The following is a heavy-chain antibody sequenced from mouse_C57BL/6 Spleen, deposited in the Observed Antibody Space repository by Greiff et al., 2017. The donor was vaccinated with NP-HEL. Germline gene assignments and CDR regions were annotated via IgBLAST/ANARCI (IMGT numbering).Heavy chain of an antibody. J-gene: IGHJ2*01. CDR3: ARGGITTVFDY. CDR1: GFTFSDYY. V-gene: IGHV5-16*01. CDR2: INYDGSST. Sequence: EVNVVESEGGLVQPGSSMKLSCTASGFTFSDYYMAWVRQVPEKGLEWVANINYDGSSTYYLDSLKSRFIISRDNAKNILYLQMSSLKSEDTATYYCARGGITTVFDYWGQGTTLTVSS. D-gene: IGHD2-4*01.